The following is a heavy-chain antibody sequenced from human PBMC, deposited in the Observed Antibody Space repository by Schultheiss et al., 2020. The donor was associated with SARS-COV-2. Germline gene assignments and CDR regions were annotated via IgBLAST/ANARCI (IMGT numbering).Heavy chain of an antibody. V-gene: IGHV1-69*01. D-gene: IGHD3-10*02. CDR2: IIPMFGTT. CDR1: GGTFSSYP. J-gene: IGHJ4*02. CDR3: ARGLSAARYVPTDY. Sequence: KISCKASGGTFSSYPIIWVRQAPGQGLEWMGGIIPMFGTTKYAQKFQGRITITADESTSTAYMELSSLGSEDTAVYYCARGLSAARYVPTDYWGQGTLVTVSS.